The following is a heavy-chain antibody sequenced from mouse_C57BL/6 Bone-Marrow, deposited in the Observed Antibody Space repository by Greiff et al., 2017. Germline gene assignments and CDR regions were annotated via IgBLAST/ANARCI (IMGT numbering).Heavy chain of an antibody. Sequence: QVQLQQSGAELARPGASVKLSCKASGYTFTSYGISWVKQRTGQGLEWIGEIYPRSGNTYYNEKFKGKATLTADKSSSTAYMELRSLTSEDSAVYFCARWGYGSSPWFAYWGQGTLVTVSA. V-gene: IGHV1-81*01. D-gene: IGHD1-1*01. J-gene: IGHJ3*01. CDR3: ARWGYGSSPWFAY. CDR1: GYTFTSYG. CDR2: IYPRSGNT.